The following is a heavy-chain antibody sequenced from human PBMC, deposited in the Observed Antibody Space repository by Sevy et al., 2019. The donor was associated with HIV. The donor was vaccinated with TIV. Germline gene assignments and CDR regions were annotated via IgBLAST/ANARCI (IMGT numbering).Heavy chain of an antibody. D-gene: IGHD3-22*01. CDR3: AAAREYYEDTSGYLDY. J-gene: IGHJ4*02. Sequence: ASVKVSCKVSGSTLSKLSMHWVRQAPGKGLEWMGRFDPEDGETIYSQNFQGRVTMTEDTSTDTAYMELSSLRSEDTAVYHCAAAREYYEDTSGYLDYWGQGTLVTVSS. CDR2: FDPEDGET. V-gene: IGHV1-24*01. CDR1: GSTLSKLS.